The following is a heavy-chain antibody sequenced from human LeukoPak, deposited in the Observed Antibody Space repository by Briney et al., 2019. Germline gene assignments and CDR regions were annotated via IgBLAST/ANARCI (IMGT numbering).Heavy chain of an antibody. CDR2: ISGSGGST. J-gene: IGHJ3*02. Sequence: GGSLRLSCAASGFTFSSYAMSWVRQAQGKGREWVSAISGSGGSTDYADSVKGRITISRDNSKNTRYLQMNSLSAEDTAVYYCAKGAPCSPYCVGNVDAFDIWGQGTMVTVSS. CDR3: AKGAPCSPYCVGNVDAFDI. CDR1: GFTFSSYA. D-gene: IGHD2-21*01. V-gene: IGHV3-23*01.